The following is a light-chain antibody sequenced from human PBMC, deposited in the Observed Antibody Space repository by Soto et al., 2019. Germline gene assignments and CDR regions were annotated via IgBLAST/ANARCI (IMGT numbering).Light chain of an antibody. J-gene: IGKJ1*01. CDR2: GAS. V-gene: IGKV3-20*01. CDR1: QSVSNNY. Sequence: EVVVTQSPGTLSLSPGETSTLSCKASQSVSNNYLAWYQQKPGQAPRLLIYGASNRATGIPDRFSGSGSGTDSTLTISRLEPEDFAVYYCQQYGSSGTFGQGTKVDIK. CDR3: QQYGSSGT.